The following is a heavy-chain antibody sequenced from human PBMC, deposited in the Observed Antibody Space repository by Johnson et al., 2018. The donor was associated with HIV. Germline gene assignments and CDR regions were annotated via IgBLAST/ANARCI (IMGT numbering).Heavy chain of an antibody. J-gene: IGHJ3*02. CDR2: IRSKTNTYAT. CDR3: ARGALGDWVDAFDI. V-gene: IGHV3-73*01. Sequence: VQLVESGGGLVQPGGSLKLACAASGFTFSGSALHWVRQASGKGLEWIGHIRSKTNTYATEYAAPVKGRFTISRDDSKNTLYLQMNSLRAEDTAVFYCARGALGDWVDAFDIWGQGTMVTVSS. D-gene: IGHD3-16*01. CDR1: GFTFSGSA.